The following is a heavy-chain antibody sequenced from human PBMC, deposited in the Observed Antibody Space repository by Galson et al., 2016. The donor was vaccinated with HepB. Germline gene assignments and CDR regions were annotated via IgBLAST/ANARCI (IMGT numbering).Heavy chain of an antibody. Sequence: SVKVSCKASGYNFNGYYIYWLRQAPGQGPEWMGWINPDSGGTKSAEKFQGRVTMTRDTSISTAYMELRRLRSDDTAIYYCARDLLWFGELDLVRHENRFDPWGQGTLVTVPS. D-gene: IGHD3-10*01. CDR3: ARDLLWFGELDLVRHENRFDP. CDR1: GYNFNGYY. V-gene: IGHV1-2*02. CDR2: INPDSGGT. J-gene: IGHJ5*02.